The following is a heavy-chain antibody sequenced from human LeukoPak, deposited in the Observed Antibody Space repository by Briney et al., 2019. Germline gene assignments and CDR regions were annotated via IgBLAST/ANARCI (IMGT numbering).Heavy chain of an antibody. Sequence: GGSLRLSCAASGFTFSSYSMNWVRQAPGKGLEWVSSISSSSYIYYADSVKGRFTISRDNAKNSLYLQMNSLRAEDTAVYYCARDAIYCSGGSCYGGGDDYWGQGTLVTVSS. V-gene: IGHV3-21*01. CDR3: ARDAIYCSGGSCYGGGDDY. J-gene: IGHJ4*02. CDR1: GFTFSSYS. D-gene: IGHD2-15*01. CDR2: ISSSSYI.